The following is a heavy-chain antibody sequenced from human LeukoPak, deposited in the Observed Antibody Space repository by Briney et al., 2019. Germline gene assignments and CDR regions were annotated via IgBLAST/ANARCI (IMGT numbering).Heavy chain of an antibody. D-gene: IGHD3-10*01. V-gene: IGHV1-69*06. Sequence: SVKVSCKASGGTFSSYAISWVRQAPGQGLEWMGGIIPIFGTANYAQKFQGRVTITADKATSTAYMELSSLRSEDTAVYYCAREEPYGSGSYFLGAHFDYWGQGTLVTVSS. CDR2: IIPIFGTA. J-gene: IGHJ4*02. CDR3: AREEPYGSGSYFLGAHFDY. CDR1: GGTFSSYA.